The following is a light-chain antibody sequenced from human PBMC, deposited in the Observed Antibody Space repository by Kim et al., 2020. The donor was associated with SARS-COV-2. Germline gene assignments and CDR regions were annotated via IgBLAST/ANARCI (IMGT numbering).Light chain of an antibody. V-gene: IGLV6-57*03. CDR3: QSYDSSNVV. CDR1: SGSSASNY. J-gene: IGLJ2*01. CDR2: EDN. Sequence: GKTVTISCTRSSGSSASNYVQWYQQRPGSAPTTVIYEDNQRPSGVPDRFSGSIDSTSNSASLTISGLKTEDEADYSCQSYDSSNVVFGGGTQLTVL.